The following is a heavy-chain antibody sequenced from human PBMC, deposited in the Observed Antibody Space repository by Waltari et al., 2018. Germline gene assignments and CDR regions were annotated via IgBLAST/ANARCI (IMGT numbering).Heavy chain of an antibody. Sequence: QVQLQQWGAGLLKPSETLSLTCAVYGGSFSGYYWSWLRQPPGKGVEWIGEINHSGSTNYNPSLKSRVTISVDTSKNQFSLKLSSVTAADTAVYYCARLLRVRGVMALGVAKNYYYYMDVWGKGTTVTVSS. J-gene: IGHJ6*03. V-gene: IGHV4-34*01. D-gene: IGHD3-10*01. CDR1: GGSFSGYY. CDR3: ARLLRVRGVMALGVAKNYYYYMDV. CDR2: INHSGST.